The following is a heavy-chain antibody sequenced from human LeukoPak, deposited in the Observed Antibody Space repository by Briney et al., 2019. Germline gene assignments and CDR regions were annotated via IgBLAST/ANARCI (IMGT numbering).Heavy chain of an antibody. CDR2: INPSGGST. CDR1: GYTFTTHY. J-gene: IGHJ4*02. Sequence: ASVKVSCKASGYTFTTHYIHWVRQAPGQGLEWMGIINPSGGSTRYAQKFQGRVTMTRDTSTSTVYMEVSSLRSEDTAVYYCARELGGYDSLWGQGTLVTVSS. V-gene: IGHV1-46*01. D-gene: IGHD5-12*01. CDR3: ARELGGYDSL.